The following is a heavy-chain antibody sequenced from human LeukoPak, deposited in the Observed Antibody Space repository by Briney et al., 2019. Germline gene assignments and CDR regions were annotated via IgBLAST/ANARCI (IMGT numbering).Heavy chain of an antibody. CDR1: GGSFSGYY. CDR2: INHSGRT. CDR3: ARPGSYYYYGMDV. D-gene: IGHD1-26*01. J-gene: IGHJ6*02. V-gene: IGHV4-34*01. Sequence: PSETLSLTCAVYGGSFSGYYWSWIRQPPGKGLEWIGEINHSGRTNYNPSLKSRVTISVDTSKNQFSLKLCSVTAADTAVYYCARPGSYYYYGMDVWGQGTTVTVSS.